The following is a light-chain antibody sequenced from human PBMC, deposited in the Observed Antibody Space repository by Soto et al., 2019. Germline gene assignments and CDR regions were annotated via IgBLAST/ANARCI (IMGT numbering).Light chain of an antibody. CDR1: QTVSRNY. J-gene: IGKJ1*01. CDR2: SAS. V-gene: IGKV3-20*01. Sequence: DIVLTQSPGTLSLSPGERATLSCRANQTVSRNYLAWYQQKPGQTPRLLIYSASNKATVIPDRFRGSGSGTDFTLTITRLEPEDFGVYYCLQYATSRRTFGQGTRVDSK. CDR3: LQYATSRRT.